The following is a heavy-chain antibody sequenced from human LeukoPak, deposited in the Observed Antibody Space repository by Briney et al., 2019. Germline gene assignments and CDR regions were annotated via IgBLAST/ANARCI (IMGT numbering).Heavy chain of an antibody. D-gene: IGHD3-10*01. J-gene: IGHJ4*02. CDR1: GFTFSSYA. CDR3: AKSRERLLWFGELLSDFDY. CDR2: ISGSGSST. V-gene: IGHV3-23*01. Sequence: GGSLRLSCAASGFTFSSYAMSWVRQAPGKGLEWVSAISGSGSSTYYADSVKGRFTISRDNSKNTLYLQMNSLRAEDTAVYYCAKSRERLLWFGELLSDFDYWGQGTLVTVSS.